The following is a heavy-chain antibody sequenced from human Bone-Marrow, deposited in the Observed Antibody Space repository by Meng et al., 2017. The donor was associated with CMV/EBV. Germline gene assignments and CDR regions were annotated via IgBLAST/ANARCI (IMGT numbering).Heavy chain of an antibody. J-gene: IGHJ6*02. D-gene: IGHD2-2*01. CDR1: GGIFSNYA. CDR3: ARGPGYCSTPSRYLDV. Sequence: SVKVSCKASGGIFSNYAINWVRQAPGQGLEWMGGVIPIFGPSNYAQNFQGRVTITTDESTSTAYMELSSLRSEDTAVYYCARGPGYCSTPSRYLDVWGQGTTVTVSS. CDR2: VIPIFGPS. V-gene: IGHV1-69*05.